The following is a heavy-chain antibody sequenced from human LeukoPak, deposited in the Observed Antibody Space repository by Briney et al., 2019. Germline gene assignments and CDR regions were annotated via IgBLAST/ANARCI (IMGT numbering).Heavy chain of an antibody. Sequence: ASVKVSCKTSGYTFTSYHINWVRQATGQGLEWMGWMNPYSGDRGYAQKFQGRVSIISDTSISTAYMELSSLRSDDTAVYFCARTTSLTASGYDYWGQGTLVTVSS. CDR3: ARTTSLTASGYDY. D-gene: IGHD4-17*01. CDR2: MNPYSGDR. J-gene: IGHJ4*02. V-gene: IGHV1-8*03. CDR1: GYTFTSYH.